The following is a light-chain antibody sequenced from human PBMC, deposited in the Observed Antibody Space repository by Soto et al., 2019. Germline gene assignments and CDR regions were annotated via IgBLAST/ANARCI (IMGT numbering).Light chain of an antibody. J-gene: IGLJ1*01. CDR3: TSYTTTNTPYV. V-gene: IGLV1-44*01. CDR1: SSNIGSNT. CDR2: TNN. Sequence: QSVLTNPPSSSATPGQRVTVSYSGTSSNIGSNTVHWYQQLPGTAPRLIIYTNNNRPSGVPDRFSGSKSGNSASLTISGLQAEDEADYYCTSYTTTNTPYVFGSGTKGNVL.